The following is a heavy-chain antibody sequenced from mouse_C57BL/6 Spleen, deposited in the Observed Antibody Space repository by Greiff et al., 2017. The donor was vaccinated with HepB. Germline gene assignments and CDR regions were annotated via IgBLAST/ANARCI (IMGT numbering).Heavy chain of an antibody. CDR2: IYPGGGYT. Sequence: VQLQQSGAELVRPGTSVKMSCKASGYTFTNYWIGWAKQRPGHGLEWIGDIYPGGGYTNYNEKFKGKATLTADKSSSTAYMQFSSLTSEDSAIYYCAVYYDYDGYAMDYWGQGTSVTVSS. V-gene: IGHV1-63*01. J-gene: IGHJ4*01. D-gene: IGHD2-4*01. CDR3: AVYYDYDGYAMDY. CDR1: GYTFTNYW.